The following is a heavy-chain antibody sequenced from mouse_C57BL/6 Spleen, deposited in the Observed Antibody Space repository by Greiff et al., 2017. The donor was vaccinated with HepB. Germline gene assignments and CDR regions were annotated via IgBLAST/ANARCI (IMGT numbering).Heavy chain of an antibody. CDR1: GFTFSDYG. V-gene: IGHV5-17*01. CDR3: ARRTTVVATENAMDY. D-gene: IGHD1-1*01. J-gene: IGHJ4*01. CDR2: ISSGSSTI. Sequence: EVKVLESGGGLVKPGGSLKLSCAASGFTFSDYGMHWVRQAPEKGLEWVAYISSGSSTIYYADTVKGRFTISRDNAKNTLFLQMTSLRSEDTAMYYCARRTTVVATENAMDYWGQGTSVTVSS.